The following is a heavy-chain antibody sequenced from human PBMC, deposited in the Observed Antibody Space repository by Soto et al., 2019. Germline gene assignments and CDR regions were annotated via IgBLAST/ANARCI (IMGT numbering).Heavy chain of an antibody. Sequence: PSETLSLTCTFSVGSISNKNYYCSWIRQHPWKDLEWIGYISYSGDTDYNPSLKSRVAMSLDTSKNQFSLRLSSVTAADSAVYYCASASLGVNHRFEYQDPRTLVPVS. CDR2: ISYSGDT. CDR3: ASASLGVNHRFEY. CDR1: VGSISNKNYY. V-gene: IGHV4-31*03. J-gene: IGHJ4*02. D-gene: IGHD3-3*01.